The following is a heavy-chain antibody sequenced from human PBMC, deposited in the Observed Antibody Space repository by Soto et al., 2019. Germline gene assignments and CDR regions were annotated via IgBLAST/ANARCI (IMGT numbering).Heavy chain of an antibody. CDR2: IYYRGST. J-gene: IGHJ5*02. V-gene: IGHV4-31*03. D-gene: IGHD2-15*01. CDR1: GGSISSGGYY. Sequence: QVQLQESGPGLVKPSQTLSLTCTVSGGSISSGGYYWSWIRQHPGKGLEWIGYIYYRGSTYYNPSLKSRVTISVDTSKNQFSLKLSSVTAADTAVYYCARVKGGRNCSGGSCYPAKNWFDPWGQGTLVTVSS. CDR3: ARVKGGRNCSGGSCYPAKNWFDP.